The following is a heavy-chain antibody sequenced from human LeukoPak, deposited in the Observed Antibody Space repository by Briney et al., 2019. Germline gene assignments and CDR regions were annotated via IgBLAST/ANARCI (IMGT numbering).Heavy chain of an antibody. CDR2: IYYSGST. CDR1: GGSISSYY. D-gene: IGHD6-13*01. V-gene: IGHV4-59*01. CDR3: ARTIAAAGPYYYGMDV. Sequence: SETLSLTCTVSGGSISSYYWSWIRQPPGKGLEWIGYIYYSGSTNYNPSLKSRVTISVDTSKNQFSLKLSSVTAADTAVYYCARTIAAAGPYYYGMDVWGQGTTVTVSS. J-gene: IGHJ6*02.